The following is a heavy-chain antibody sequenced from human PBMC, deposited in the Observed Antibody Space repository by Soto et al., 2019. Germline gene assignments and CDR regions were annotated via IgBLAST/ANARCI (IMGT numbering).Heavy chain of an antibody. CDR1: GGTFSSYA. Sequence: QVQLVQSGAEVKKPGSSVKVSCTASGGTFSSYAISWVRQAPGQGLEWMGGIIPIFGTANYAQKFQGRVTITADESTSTAYMELSSLRSEDTAVYYCARGPYDTIEPAEYFQHWGQGTLVTVSS. CDR3: ARGPYDTIEPAEYFQH. D-gene: IGHD3-22*01. CDR2: IIPIFGTA. J-gene: IGHJ1*01. V-gene: IGHV1-69*01.